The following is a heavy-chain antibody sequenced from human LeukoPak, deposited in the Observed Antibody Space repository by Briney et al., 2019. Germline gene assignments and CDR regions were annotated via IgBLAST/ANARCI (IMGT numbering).Heavy chain of an antibody. D-gene: IGHD3-10*01. CDR3: ARVLPPLYYFHY. J-gene: IGHJ4*02. CDR1: RGSISSYY. Sequence: PSETLSPSCTVSRGSISSYYWSWIRQPPGKGLEWIGYIYYSGSTNYNPSLKSRVTISVDTSKNQFSLKLSSVTAADTAVYYCARVLPPLYYFHYWGQGSLVSVSS. CDR2: IYYSGST. V-gene: IGHV4-59*08.